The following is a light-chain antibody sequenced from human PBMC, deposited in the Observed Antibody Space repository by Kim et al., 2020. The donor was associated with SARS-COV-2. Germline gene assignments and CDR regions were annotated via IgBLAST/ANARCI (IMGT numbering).Light chain of an antibody. Sequence: SVKLTCTLSSGHSSYAIAWHQQQPEKGPRFLMKVNSDGSHKKGDGIPDRFSGSSSGAERYLTISSLQSEDEADYYCQTWASGIGWVFGGGTRLTVL. J-gene: IGLJ3*02. CDR1: SGHSSYA. CDR2: VNSDGSH. CDR3: QTWASGIGWV. V-gene: IGLV4-69*01.